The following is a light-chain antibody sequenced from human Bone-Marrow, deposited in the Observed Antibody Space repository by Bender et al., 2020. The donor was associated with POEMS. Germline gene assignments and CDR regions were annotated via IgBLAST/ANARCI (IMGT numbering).Light chain of an antibody. V-gene: IGLV6-57*01. Sequence: NFVLTQPHSMSESPGKTVTISCTRSRGNIASSFVQWYQQRPSSSPTTLIYEDNQRPSGVPDPFSGSIDSSSNSASLTISGLKTEDEADYFCQSYDTNDVVFGGGTKLTVL. CDR2: EDN. J-gene: IGLJ2*01. CDR3: QSYDTNDVV. CDR1: RGNIASSF.